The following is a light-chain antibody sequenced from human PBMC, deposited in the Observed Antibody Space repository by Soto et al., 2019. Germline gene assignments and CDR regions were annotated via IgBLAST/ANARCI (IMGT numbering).Light chain of an antibody. CDR1: NSGIGAYNY. CDR3: SSYTTITSLYV. CDR2: EVN. Sequence: QSVLTQPASVSGSPGQSITLSCTGTNSGIGAYNYVAWFQQHPGKAPKRIISEVNNRPSGVSNRFSGSKSGNAASLTISGLQAEDEADYYCSSYTTITSLYVFGTGTKVTV. V-gene: IGLV2-14*01. J-gene: IGLJ1*01.